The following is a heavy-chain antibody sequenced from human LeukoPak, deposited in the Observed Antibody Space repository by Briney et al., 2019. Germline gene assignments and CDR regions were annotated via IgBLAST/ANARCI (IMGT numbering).Heavy chain of an antibody. CDR1: GYTFTGYY. Sequence: ASVKVSCKASGYTFTGYYMHWVRQAPGQGLEWMGWISAYNGDTKYAQKFQGRVTMTTDTSTSTAYMELRSLRSDDTAVYYCARALRGDPNDYWGQGTLVTVSS. CDR2: ISAYNGDT. D-gene: IGHD3-16*01. J-gene: IGHJ4*02. V-gene: IGHV1-18*04. CDR3: ARALRGDPNDY.